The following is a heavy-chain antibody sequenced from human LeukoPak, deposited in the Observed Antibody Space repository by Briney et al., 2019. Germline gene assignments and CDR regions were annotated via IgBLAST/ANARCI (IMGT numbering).Heavy chain of an antibody. CDR2: VSGNGLSK. D-gene: IGHD1-1*01. V-gene: IGHV3-23*01. CDR3: AKGNEDFLDY. CDR1: GFTFSNHP. Sequence: GGSLRLSCAVSGFTFSNHPTTWVRQAPGKGLEWVAGVSGNGLSKYYADSMKGRFTVSRDNAKNTVYLQMNSLRADDTAVYYCAKGNEDFLDYWGQGTLVTVSS. J-gene: IGHJ4*02.